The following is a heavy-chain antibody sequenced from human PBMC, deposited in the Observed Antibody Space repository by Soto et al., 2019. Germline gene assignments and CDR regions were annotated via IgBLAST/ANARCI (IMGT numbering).Heavy chain of an antibody. Sequence: SETLSLTCTVSGGSISSYYWSWIRQPPGKGLEWIGYIYYSGSTNYNPSLKSRVTISVDTSKNQFSLKLSSVTAADTAVYYCARSGLFAFGGVIDNWFDPWGQGTLVTVSS. D-gene: IGHD3-16*01. V-gene: IGHV4-59*08. J-gene: IGHJ5*02. CDR2: IYYSGST. CDR1: GGSISSYY. CDR3: ARSGLFAFGGVIDNWFDP.